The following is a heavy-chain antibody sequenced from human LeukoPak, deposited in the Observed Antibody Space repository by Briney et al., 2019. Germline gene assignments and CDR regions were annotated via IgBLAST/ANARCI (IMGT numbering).Heavy chain of an antibody. D-gene: IGHD2-8*01. J-gene: IGHJ6*03. CDR2: IYYSGST. CDR3: ARHRLVLYPSYYYYMDV. V-gene: IGHV4-39*01. Sequence: PGGSLRLSCAASGFTFNNYDMHWVRQAPGKGLEWIGSIYYSGSTYYNPSLKSRVTISVDTSKNQFSLKLSSVTAADTAVYYCARHRLVLYPSYYYYMDVWGKGTTVTVSS. CDR1: GFTFNNYD.